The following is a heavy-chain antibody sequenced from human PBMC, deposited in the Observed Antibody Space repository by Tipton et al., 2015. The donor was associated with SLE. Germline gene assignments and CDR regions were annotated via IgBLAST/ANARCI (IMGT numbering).Heavy chain of an antibody. CDR1: GGSIRSSRHF. Sequence: TLSLTCTVSGGSIRSSRHFWGWIRQLPGKGLEWIGCIYYSGSTYYNPSLKSRVTISVDTSKNQFSLKLSSVTAADTAVYYCARAGGGDSNWFDPWGQGTLVTVSS. D-gene: IGHD2-21*01. CDR2: IYYSGST. CDR3: ARAGGGDSNWFDP. V-gene: IGHV4-39*07. J-gene: IGHJ5*02.